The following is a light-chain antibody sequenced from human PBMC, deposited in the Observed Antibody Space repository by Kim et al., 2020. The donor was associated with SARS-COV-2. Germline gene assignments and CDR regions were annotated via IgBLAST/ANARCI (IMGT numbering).Light chain of an antibody. CDR2: DAS. Sequence: SVSPGERAALSCRASQSVSSYLAWYQRKPGQAPRLLIFDASNRATGIPARFSGSGSGTDFTLTISSLEPEDFAVYYCQQRGDWPTFGQGTKVDIK. CDR3: QQRGDWPT. CDR1: QSVSSY. V-gene: IGKV3-11*01. J-gene: IGKJ1*01.